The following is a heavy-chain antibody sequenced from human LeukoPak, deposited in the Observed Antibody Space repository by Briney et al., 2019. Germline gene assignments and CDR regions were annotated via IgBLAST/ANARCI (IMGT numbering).Heavy chain of an antibody. Sequence: PGGSLRLSCAASGFTFSSYAMSWVRQAPGKGLEWVSAISGSGGSTYYADSVKGRFTISRDNSKNTLYLQMNSLRAEDTAVYYCAKGYAYYYGSGSYIPFDYWGQGTLVTVSS. D-gene: IGHD3-10*01. CDR1: GFTFSSYA. J-gene: IGHJ4*02. V-gene: IGHV3-23*01. CDR3: AKGYAYYYGSGSYIPFDY. CDR2: ISGSGGST.